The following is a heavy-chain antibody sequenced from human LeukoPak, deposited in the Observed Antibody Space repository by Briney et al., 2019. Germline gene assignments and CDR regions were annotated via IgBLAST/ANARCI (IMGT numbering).Heavy chain of an antibody. V-gene: IGHV4-34*01. Sequence: SETLSLTCAVYGGSFSGYYWSWIRQPPGKGLEWIGEINHSGSTNYNPSLKSRVTISVDTSKNQFSLKLSSVTAADTAVYYCASSNDTTGTSNGFQHWGQGTLVTVSS. J-gene: IGHJ1*01. CDR1: GGSFSGYY. CDR2: INHSGST. D-gene: IGHD3-10*01. CDR3: ASSNDTTGTSNGFQH.